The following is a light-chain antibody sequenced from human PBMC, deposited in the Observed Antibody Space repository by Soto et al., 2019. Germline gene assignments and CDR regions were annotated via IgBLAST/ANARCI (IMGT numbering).Light chain of an antibody. CDR3: PQYENLPT. J-gene: IGKJ5*01. CDR2: DAS. V-gene: IGKV1-33*01. CDR1: QNINNY. Sequence: DIPMTQSPSSLSASVGDRVTITCQASQNINNYLNWYQQKPGRAPKLLIYDASNLEAGVPSRFRGSGSRTDFTFTISRLQPEDMATYYCPQYENLPTFGQGTRLEIK.